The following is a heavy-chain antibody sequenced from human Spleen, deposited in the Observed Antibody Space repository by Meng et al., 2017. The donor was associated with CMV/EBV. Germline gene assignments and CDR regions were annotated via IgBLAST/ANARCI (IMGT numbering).Heavy chain of an antibody. J-gene: IGHJ6*02. Sequence: SVKVSCKASGYNFTGYYMHWVRQAPGQGLEWMGGIIPILGIANYAQKFQGRVTITADKSTSTAYMELSSLRSEDTAVYYCARDPLRGSYSPYYYYGMDVWGQGTTVTVSS. V-gene: IGHV1-69*10. D-gene: IGHD1-26*01. CDR3: ARDPLRGSYSPYYYYGMDV. CDR1: GYNFTGYY. CDR2: IIPILGIA.